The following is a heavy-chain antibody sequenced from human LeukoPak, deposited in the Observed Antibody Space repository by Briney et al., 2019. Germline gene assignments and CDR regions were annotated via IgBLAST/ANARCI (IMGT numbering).Heavy chain of an antibody. CDR1: GFTFSSYG. Sequence: GGSLRLSCAASGFTFSSYGMHWVRQAPGKGLEWVAVIWYDGSNKYYADSVKGRFTISRDNSKNTLYLQMNSLRAEDTAVYYCAGVAYSGYYYFDYWGQGTLVTVSS. CDR3: AGVAYSGYYYFDY. J-gene: IGHJ4*02. D-gene: IGHD5-12*01. V-gene: IGHV3-33*01. CDR2: IWYDGSNK.